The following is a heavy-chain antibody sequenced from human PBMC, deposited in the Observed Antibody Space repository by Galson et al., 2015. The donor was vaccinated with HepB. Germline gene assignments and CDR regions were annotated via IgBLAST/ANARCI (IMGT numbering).Heavy chain of an antibody. V-gene: IGHV1-69*13. CDR3: ARDSTALGYCSSTSCPEGYWFDP. Sequence: SVTVSCKASGGTFSRYGISWVRQAPGQGLEWMGGIIPIFGTTNYAQKFQGRVTITADESTSTAFMELSRLRSEDTAVYYCARDSTALGYCSSTSCPEGYWFDPWGQGTLVTVSS. CDR2: IIPIFGTT. CDR1: GGTFSRYG. D-gene: IGHD2-2*01. J-gene: IGHJ5*02.